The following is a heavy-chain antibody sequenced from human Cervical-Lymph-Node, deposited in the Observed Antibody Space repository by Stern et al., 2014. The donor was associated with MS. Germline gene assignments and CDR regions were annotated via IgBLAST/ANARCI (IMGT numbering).Heavy chain of an antibody. CDR1: GGTFSTFA. CDR2: ITPLVDST. J-gene: IGHJ4*02. CDR3: ARGDSEAPIYYFDY. Sequence: QVQLMQSGAEVKKPGSSVKVSCQTSGGTFSTFAIGWVRQAPGQGLEWMGGITPLVDSTNYAQKFQGRLTITADESTRTAYMELSSLRPDDTAMYYCARGDSEAPIYYFDYWGQGTLVTVSS. V-gene: IGHV1-69*01. D-gene: IGHD2-21*01.